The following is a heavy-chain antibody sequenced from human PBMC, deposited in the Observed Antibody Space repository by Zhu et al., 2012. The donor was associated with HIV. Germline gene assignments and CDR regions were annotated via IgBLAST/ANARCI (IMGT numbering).Heavy chain of an antibody. Sequence: QVQLQESGPGLVKPSETLSLTCTVSGVSISSHYWSWIRQPPGKGLEWIGYIYYSGSTNYNPSLKSRVTISVDTSKNQFSLKLSSVTAADTAVYYCARVNGVGYYFDYWGQGTLVTVSS. V-gene: IGHV4-59*11. CDR1: GVSISSHY. D-gene: IGHD1-26*01. J-gene: IGHJ4*02. CDR3: ARVNGVGYYFDY. CDR2: IYYSGST.